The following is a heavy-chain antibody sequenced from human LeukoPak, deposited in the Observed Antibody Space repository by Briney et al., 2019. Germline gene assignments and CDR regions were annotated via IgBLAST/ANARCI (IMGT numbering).Heavy chain of an antibody. CDR1: GFTFSPYA. Sequence: GRSLRLSCAASGFTFSPYAMHWVRQAPGKGLEWVAVISYDENDKHYADSVKGRFTISRDNSKNTLYLQMNSLRAEDTAVYYCARDSRYYGSENWFDPWGQGTLVTVSS. CDR3: ARDSRYYGSENWFDP. V-gene: IGHV3-30*14. J-gene: IGHJ5*02. D-gene: IGHD3-10*01. CDR2: ISYDENDK.